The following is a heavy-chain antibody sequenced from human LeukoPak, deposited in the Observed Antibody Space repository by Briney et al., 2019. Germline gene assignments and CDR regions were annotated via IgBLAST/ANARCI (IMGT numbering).Heavy chain of an antibody. V-gene: IGHV4-4*07. CDR2: MYTSGST. J-gene: IGHJ3*02. CDR3: ARGSVNNALEI. Sequence: SETLSLTCTVSGGSISSYYWSWIRQPAGKGLEWIGRMYTSGSTNYNPSLQSRVTMSVDTSKNQFSLKLTSVTAADTAVYFCARGSVNNALEIWGQGTMVTVSS. CDR1: GGSISSYY.